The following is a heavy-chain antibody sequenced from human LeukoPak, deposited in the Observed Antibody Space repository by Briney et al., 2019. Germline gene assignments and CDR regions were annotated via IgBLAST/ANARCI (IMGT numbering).Heavy chain of an antibody. D-gene: IGHD3-10*01. CDR3: ARALIRGVIITGGY. J-gene: IGHJ4*02. CDR2: INPNSGGT. Sequence: ASVKVSCKASGYTFTGYYMHWVRQAPGQGLEWMGWINPNSGGTNYAQKFQGRVTMTRDTSISTAYMELSRLRSDDTAVYYCARALIRGVIITGGYWGQGTLVTVSS. CDR1: GYTFTGYY. V-gene: IGHV1-2*02.